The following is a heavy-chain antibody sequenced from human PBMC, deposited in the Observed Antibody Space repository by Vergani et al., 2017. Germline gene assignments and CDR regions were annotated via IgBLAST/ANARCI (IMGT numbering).Heavy chain of an antibody. CDR3: AIIGYRRWGYYFDD. Sequence: QVQLQESGPGLVKPPGTLSLTCAVSGDSISSNNCWTWVRQPPGKGLEWIGEICHTEDTKYSPSLKSRVTVSVDESRNLFSMRLNSVTAADTAVYYCAIIGYRRWGYYFDDWGQGILVTVSS. J-gene: IGHJ4*02. CDR1: GDSISSNNC. CDR2: ICHTEDT. D-gene: IGHD2-2*02. V-gene: IGHV4-4*03.